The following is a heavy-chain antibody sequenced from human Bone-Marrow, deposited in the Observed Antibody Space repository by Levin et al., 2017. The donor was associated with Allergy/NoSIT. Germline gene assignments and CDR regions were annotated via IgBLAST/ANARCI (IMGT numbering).Heavy chain of an antibody. J-gene: IGHJ6*02. CDR3: ARDSFSTSSGLDYYYGLDV. CDR2: IKADGSEK. D-gene: IGHD2-2*01. V-gene: IGHV3-7*01. CDR1: GFTLSHYW. Sequence: GGSLRLSCAASGFTLSHYWMTWVRQAPGKGLEWVAKIKADGSEKYYVDSLKGRFSISRDNTRKSVSLQISNLRAEDPAVYYCARDSFSTSSGLDYYYGLDVWGQGTTVTV.